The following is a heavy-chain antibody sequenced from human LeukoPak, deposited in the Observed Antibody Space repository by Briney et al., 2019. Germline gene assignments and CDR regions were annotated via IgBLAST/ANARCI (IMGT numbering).Heavy chain of an antibody. CDR3: ARDSTPYGHSGY. Sequence: SETLSLTCTVSGGSINNYYWSWIRQPPGKGLEWIGYIYYSGTTNFNPSLKSRVTISVDTSKNQFSLRLSSVTAADTAVYYCARDSTPYGHSGYWGQGTLVTVSP. D-gene: IGHD4-17*01. J-gene: IGHJ4*02. V-gene: IGHV4-59*01. CDR1: GGSINNYY. CDR2: IYYSGTT.